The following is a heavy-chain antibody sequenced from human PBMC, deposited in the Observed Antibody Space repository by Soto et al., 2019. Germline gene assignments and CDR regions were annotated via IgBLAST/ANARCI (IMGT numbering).Heavy chain of an antibody. V-gene: IGHV1-46*02. CDR3: TRGSFLECSDMDV. Sequence: ASVKVSCKASGYTFDRYYMHWVRQAPGQGLEWMGMINANGDITSYEQKFQGRVTMTRDTSTSTLYMELNRLRSDGTAMYYCTRGSFLECSDMDVWGQGTTVTVSS. CDR2: INANGDIT. CDR1: GYTFDRYY. J-gene: IGHJ6*02. D-gene: IGHD3-3*01.